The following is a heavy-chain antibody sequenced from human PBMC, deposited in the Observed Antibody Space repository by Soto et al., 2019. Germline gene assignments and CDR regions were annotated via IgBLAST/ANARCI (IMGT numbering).Heavy chain of an antibody. J-gene: IGHJ4*02. CDR3: ARDRGSYALDY. D-gene: IGHD1-26*01. Sequence: QVQLVQSGAEVKKPGASVKVSCKASGYTFTSYGISWVRQAPGQGLEWMGWISANNGNTNYAQNLQGRVTMTTDTSTSTGYMEMRSMRSDDTAVYYCARDRGSYALDYWGEGNLVPVSS. CDR1: GYTFTSYG. CDR2: ISANNGNT. V-gene: IGHV1-18*01.